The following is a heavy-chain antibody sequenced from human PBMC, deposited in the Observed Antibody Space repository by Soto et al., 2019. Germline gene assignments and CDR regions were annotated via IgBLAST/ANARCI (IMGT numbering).Heavy chain of an antibody. Sequence: QVQLVQSGAEVKKPGSSVKVSCKASGGTFSSYAISWVRQAPGQGLEWMGGIIPSFGTANYAQKFQGRVTITSDKSTSTASMALSSLRSEDTAVYYYATCKVAATSFDYWGQGTLVTVSS. V-gene: IGHV1-69*06. J-gene: IGHJ4*02. CDR2: IIPSFGTA. D-gene: IGHD2-15*01. CDR3: ATCKVAATSFDY. CDR1: GGTFSSYA.